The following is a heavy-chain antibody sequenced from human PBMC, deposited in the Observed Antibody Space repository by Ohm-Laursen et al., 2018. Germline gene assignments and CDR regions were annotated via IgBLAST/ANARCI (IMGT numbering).Heavy chain of an antibody. CDR2: IHPSGST. CDR1: GGSISSYY. J-gene: IGHJ4*02. V-gene: IGHV4-4*07. Sequence: GTLSPTCTVSGGSISSYYWSWIRQPAGKGLEWIGRIHPSGSTNYNPSLKSRLTMSIDTSRNQFSLNLNSVTAADTAVYYCARENGPAQYWGQGTLVTVSS. D-gene: IGHD3-10*01. CDR3: ARENGPAQY.